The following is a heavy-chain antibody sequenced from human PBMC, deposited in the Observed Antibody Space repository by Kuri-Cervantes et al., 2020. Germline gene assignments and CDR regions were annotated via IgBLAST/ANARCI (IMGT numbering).Heavy chain of an antibody. V-gene: IGHV3-30*18. J-gene: IGHJ4*02. Sequence: GGSLRLSCAASGFTFSSYGMHWVRQAPGKGLEWVAVISYDGSNKYYADSVKGRFTISRDNSKNTLYLQMNSLRAEDTAVYYCAKDLEGGSSGWAPFDCWGQGTLVTVSS. CDR3: AKDLEGGSSGWAPFDC. CDR2: ISYDGSNK. D-gene: IGHD6-19*01. CDR1: GFTFSSYG.